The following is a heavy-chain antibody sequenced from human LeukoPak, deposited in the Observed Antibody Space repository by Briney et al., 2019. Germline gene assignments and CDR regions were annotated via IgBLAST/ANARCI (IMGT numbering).Heavy chain of an antibody. Sequence: GGFLRLSCAASGFTFSSYWMHWVRQAPGKGLVWVSRINTDGSSTSYADSVKGRFTISRDNAKNTLYLQMNSLRAEDTAVYYCAREALSIAAPLDYWGQRTLVTVSS. CDR3: AREALSIAAPLDY. CDR2: INTDGSST. CDR1: GFTFSSYW. V-gene: IGHV3-74*01. D-gene: IGHD6-6*01. J-gene: IGHJ4*02.